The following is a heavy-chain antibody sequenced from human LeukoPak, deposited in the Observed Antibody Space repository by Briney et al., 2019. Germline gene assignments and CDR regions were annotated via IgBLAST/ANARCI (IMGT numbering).Heavy chain of an antibody. V-gene: IGHV3-23*01. Sequence: SGGSLRLSCTASGFNFSGYAMSWVRQAPGKGLEWVSGISGSGGSTYYADSVKGRFTISRDNSKDTLYMQLNSPRAEDTAVYFCAKGQTTVMAFDVWGQGTMVSVSS. D-gene: IGHD4-17*01. J-gene: IGHJ3*01. CDR1: GFNFSGYA. CDR3: AKGQTTVMAFDV. CDR2: ISGSGGST.